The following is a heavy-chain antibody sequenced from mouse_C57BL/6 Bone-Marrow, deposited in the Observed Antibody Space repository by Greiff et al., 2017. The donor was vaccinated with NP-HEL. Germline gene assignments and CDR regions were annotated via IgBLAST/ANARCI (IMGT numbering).Heavy chain of an antibody. CDR1: GFTFSSYA. CDR2: ISDGGSYT. V-gene: IGHV5-4*01. J-gene: IGHJ4*01. CDR3: ARITTKGVAMDY. Sequence: EVQGVESGGGLVKPGGSLKLSCAASGFTFSSYAMSWVRQTPEKRLEWVATISDGGSYTYYPDNVKGRFTISRDNAKNNLYLQMSHLKSEDTAMYYCARITTKGVAMDYWGQGTSVTVSS. D-gene: IGHD1-1*01.